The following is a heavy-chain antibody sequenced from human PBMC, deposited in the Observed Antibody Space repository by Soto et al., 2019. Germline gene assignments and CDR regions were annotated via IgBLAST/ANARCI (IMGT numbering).Heavy chain of an antibody. CDR1: GGTFSSHV. D-gene: IGHD3-3*02. V-gene: IGHV1-69*01. Sequence: QVQLVQSGAEVKKPGSSVKVSCKASGGTFSSHVFNWVRQAPGQGLEWMGGIMPIIGTANYAQKFQGRVTITADDSTSTAYMELSSLISEDTAVYYCARDLAFRDGNISHLDYWGQGTLVTVSS. CDR3: ARDLAFRDGNISHLDY. J-gene: IGHJ4*02. CDR2: IMPIIGTA.